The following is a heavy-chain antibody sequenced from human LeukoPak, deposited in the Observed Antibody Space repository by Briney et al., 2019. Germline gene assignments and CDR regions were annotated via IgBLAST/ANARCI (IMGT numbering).Heavy chain of an antibody. CDR3: ARERAYSSGWFNWLDP. J-gene: IGHJ5*02. CDR1: GFTVSSNY. CDR2: IYSGGST. Sequence: GGSLRLSCAASGFTVSSNYMSWVRQAPGKGLEWVSDIYSGGSTYYADSVKGRFTISRDNSKNTLYLQMNSLRAEDTAAYYCARERAYSSGWFNWLDPWGQGTLVTVSS. V-gene: IGHV3-53*01. D-gene: IGHD6-19*01.